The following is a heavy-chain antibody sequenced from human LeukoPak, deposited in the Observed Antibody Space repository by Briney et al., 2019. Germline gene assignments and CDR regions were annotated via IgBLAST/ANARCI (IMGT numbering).Heavy chain of an antibody. CDR3: ARGMGYDSCGYYGAFDI. Sequence: GGSLRLSCAASGFTFDDYGMSWVRQAPGKGLEWVSGINWNGGSTGYADSVKGRFTISRDNAKNSLYLQMNSLRAEDTALYYCARGMGYDSCGYYGAFDIWGQGTMVTVSS. CDR2: INWNGGST. CDR1: GFTFDDYG. D-gene: IGHD3-22*01. V-gene: IGHV3-20*04. J-gene: IGHJ3*02.